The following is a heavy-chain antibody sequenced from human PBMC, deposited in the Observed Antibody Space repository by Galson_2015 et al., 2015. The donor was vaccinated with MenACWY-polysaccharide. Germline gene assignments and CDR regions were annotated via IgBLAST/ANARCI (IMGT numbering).Heavy chain of an antibody. Sequence: SPRLSCAASGFTFSSYAMSWVRQAPGKGLEWVSGISGSGYSTYYADSVKGRFTISRDNSKNTLYLQMSSLRAEDTAVYYCAMGGHTGDIMRFDPWGQGTPVTVSS. CDR2: ISGSGYST. J-gene: IGHJ5*02. D-gene: IGHD7-27*01. CDR1: GFTFSSYA. V-gene: IGHV3-23*01. CDR3: AMGGHTGDIMRFDP.